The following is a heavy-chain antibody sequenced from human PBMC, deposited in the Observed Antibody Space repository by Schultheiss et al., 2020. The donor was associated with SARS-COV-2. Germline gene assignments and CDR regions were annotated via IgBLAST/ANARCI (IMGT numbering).Heavy chain of an antibody. CDR1: GFTFDDYT. J-gene: IGHJ4*02. CDR2: ISWDGGST. Sequence: GESLKISCAASGFTFDDYTMHWVRQAPGKGLEWVSLISWDGGSTYYADSVKGRFTISRDNSKNSLYLQMNSLRAEDTAVYYCARGYYYGFGGQGTLVTVSS. V-gene: IGHV3-43*01. CDR3: ARGYYYGF. D-gene: IGHD3-10*01.